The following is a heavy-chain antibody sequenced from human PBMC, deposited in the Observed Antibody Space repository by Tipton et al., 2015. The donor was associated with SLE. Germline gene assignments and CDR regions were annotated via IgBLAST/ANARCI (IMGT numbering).Heavy chain of an antibody. D-gene: IGHD2-15*01. J-gene: IGHJ3*02. CDR3: ARSSGGWFYDAFDM. V-gene: IGHV3-53*05. CDR2: LYSGGST. Sequence: SLRLSCAVSGFTVSDKYMNWFRQAPGKGLEWVSILYSGGSTYYKDSVEGRFTISRGNSKNTLFLQMNNLRPEDTAVYYCARSSGGWFYDAFDMWGQGTVVTVS. CDR1: GFTVSDKY.